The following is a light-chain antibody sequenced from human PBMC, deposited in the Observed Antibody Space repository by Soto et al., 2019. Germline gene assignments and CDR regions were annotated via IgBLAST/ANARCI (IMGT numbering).Light chain of an antibody. CDR3: QQSEA. CDR1: QSFSDY. Sequence: DIQMTQSPSSLSASVGDRVTITCRTSQSFSDYLNWYQQKPGKAPELLIYAASNLQSGVPSRFSGSGSGTDFTLTISSLQPEDFATYYCQQSEAFGQGTKVEIK. CDR2: AAS. V-gene: IGKV1-39*01. J-gene: IGKJ1*01.